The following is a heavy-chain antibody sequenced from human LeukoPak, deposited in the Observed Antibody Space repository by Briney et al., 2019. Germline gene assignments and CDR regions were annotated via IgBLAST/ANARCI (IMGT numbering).Heavy chain of an antibody. CDR2: IYYSGST. J-gene: IGHJ6*03. CDR1: GGSISSYY. Sequence: SETLSLTCTVSGGSISSYYWSWIRQPPWKGLEWIGDIYYSGSTNYNPSLKSRVTISVDTSKNQFSLKLSSVTAADTAVYYCARGIAARPIYYYYYMDVWGKGTTVTVSS. D-gene: IGHD6-6*01. CDR3: ARGIAARPIYYYYYMDV. V-gene: IGHV4-59*01.